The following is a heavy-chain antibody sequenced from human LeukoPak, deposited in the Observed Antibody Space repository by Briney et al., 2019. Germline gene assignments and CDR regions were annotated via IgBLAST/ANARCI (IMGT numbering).Heavy chain of an antibody. CDR1: GFTFSSCW. CDR3: ARVRATFSPHFDN. V-gene: IGHV3-74*01. D-gene: IGHD5-12*01. Sequence: GGSLRLSCAASGFTFSSCWMHWVRQAPGKGLMWVSRINSDGSITSYADSVKGRFTISRDNAKNTLYVQMNSLRAEDTAVYYCARVRATFSPHFDNWGQGTLVTVSS. CDR2: INSDGSIT. J-gene: IGHJ4*02.